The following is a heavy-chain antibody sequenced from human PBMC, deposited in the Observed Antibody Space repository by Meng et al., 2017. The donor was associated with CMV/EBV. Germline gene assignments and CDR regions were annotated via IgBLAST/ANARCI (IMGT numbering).Heavy chain of an antibody. CDR1: GFTFSSYS. Sequence: GESLKISCAASGFTFSSYSMNWVQAPGKGLEWVSSISSSSSYIYYADSVKGRFTISRDNAKNSLYLQMNSLRAEDTAVYYCARDLQLFRSSWHPVDIWGQGTMVTVSS. CDR3: ARDLQLFRSSWHPVDI. V-gene: IGHV3-21*01. D-gene: IGHD6-13*01. CDR2: ISSSSSYI. J-gene: IGHJ3*02.